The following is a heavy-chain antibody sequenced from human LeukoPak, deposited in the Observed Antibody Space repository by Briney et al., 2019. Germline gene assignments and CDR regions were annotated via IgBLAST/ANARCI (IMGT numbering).Heavy chain of an antibody. CDR1: GGSFSGYY. D-gene: IGHD3-3*01. V-gene: IGHV4-34*01. J-gene: IGHJ5*02. CDR3: ARDSWRRNWFDP. CDR2: IYDSGST. Sequence: PSETLSLTCAVYGGSFSGYYWSWIRQPPGKGLEWIGSIYDSGSTNYNPSLKSRVTISVDTSKNQFSLKLSSVTAADTAVYYCARDSWRRNWFDPWGQGTLVTVSS.